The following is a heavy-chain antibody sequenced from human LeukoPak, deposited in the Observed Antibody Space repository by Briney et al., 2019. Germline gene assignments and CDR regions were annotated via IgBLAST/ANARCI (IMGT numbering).Heavy chain of an antibody. J-gene: IGHJ4*02. CDR3: AGNEGGYYSGYGVY. D-gene: IGHD3-22*01. CDR1: GGTFSSYA. Sequence: GSSVKVSCKASGGTFSSYAISWVRQAPGQGLEWMGGIIPIFGTANYAQKFQGRVTITADESTSTAYMELSSLRSEDTAVYYCAGNEGGYYSGYGVYWGQGTLVTVSS. CDR2: IIPIFGTA. V-gene: IGHV1-69*01.